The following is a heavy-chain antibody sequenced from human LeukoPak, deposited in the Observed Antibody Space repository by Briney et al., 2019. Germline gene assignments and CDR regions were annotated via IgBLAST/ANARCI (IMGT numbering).Heavy chain of an antibody. D-gene: IGHD2-2*01. Sequence: SETLSLTCIVSGGSMTNNYWHWIRQSAGEGLEWLGHISGTGNTDFNPSLNSRLTISIDKSQNQFSLKLKSVTAADTAVYYCARGGSSSWYPTMKWGQGILVSVSS. J-gene: IGHJ4*02. V-gene: IGHV4-4*07. CDR2: ISGTGNT. CDR3: ARGGSSSWYPTMK. CDR1: GGSMTNNY.